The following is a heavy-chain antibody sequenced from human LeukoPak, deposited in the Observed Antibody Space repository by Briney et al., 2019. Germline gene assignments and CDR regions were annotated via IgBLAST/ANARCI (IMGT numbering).Heavy chain of an antibody. J-gene: IGHJ4*02. CDR1: GDAITSDKYY. CDR2: IYYSGST. D-gene: IGHD6-19*01. CDR3: VRQYVAVAGLEQFFDY. Sequence: SETLSLTCTVSGDAITSDKYYWGWIRQPPGKGLEWIGNIYYSGSTYYNPSLKSRVTISVDTSKNQFSLKLSSVIAADTAVYYCVRQYVAVAGLEQFFDYWGQGTLVTVSA. V-gene: IGHV4-39*01.